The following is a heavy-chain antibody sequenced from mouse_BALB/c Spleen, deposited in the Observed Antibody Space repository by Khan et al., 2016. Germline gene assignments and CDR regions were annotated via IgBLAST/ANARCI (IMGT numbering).Heavy chain of an antibody. V-gene: IGHV4-1*02. CDR1: GFAFSRYW. CDR3: ASTFWYFDV. J-gene: IGHJ1*01. CDR2: INPDSSTI. Sequence: EVKLLESGGGLVQPGGSLKLSCAASGFAFSRYWMSWVRQAPGKGLEWMGEINPDSSTINYTPSLKDKFIISRDNAKHTLYLQMSKVRTEDTALYYCASTFWYFDVWGAGTTVTVSS.